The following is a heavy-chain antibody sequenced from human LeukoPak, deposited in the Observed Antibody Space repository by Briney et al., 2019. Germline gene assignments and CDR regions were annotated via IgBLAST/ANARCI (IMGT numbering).Heavy chain of an antibody. V-gene: IGHV3-53*01. CDR3: SRGGGFLDY. CDR1: GFVVSSNF. CDR2: IYTGGST. Sequence: GGSLRLFCAASGFVVSSNFMSWVRQAPGKGLEWVSVIYTGGSTYYADSVKGRFTISRDESKNTLYLQMNSLRAEDTAVYYCSRGGGFLDYWGQGTLVTVSS. J-gene: IGHJ4*02. D-gene: IGHD2/OR15-2a*01.